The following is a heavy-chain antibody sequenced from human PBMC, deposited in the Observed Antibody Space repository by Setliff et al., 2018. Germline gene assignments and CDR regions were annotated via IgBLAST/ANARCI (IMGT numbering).Heavy chain of an antibody. V-gene: IGHV4-34*01. CDR2: INHRGST. CDR1: GGTFSDYH. J-gene: IGHJ5*02. Sequence: SETLSLTCAAYGGTFSDYHWTWIRQSPEKGLEWIGEINHRGSTNYNPSLKSRVTISIDTSRDQFSLRMSSVSAADAAIYYCARGRNVAARLLDTWGQGSRVTVS. CDR3: ARGRNVAARLLDT. D-gene: IGHD6-6*01.